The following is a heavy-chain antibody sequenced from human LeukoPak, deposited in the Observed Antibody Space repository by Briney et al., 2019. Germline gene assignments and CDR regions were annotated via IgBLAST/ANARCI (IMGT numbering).Heavy chain of an antibody. D-gene: IGHD6-19*01. V-gene: IGHV1-2*02. Sequence: ASVKVSCKASGYTFTGYYMHWVRQAPGQGLEWMGWINPNSGGTNYAQKLQGRVTMTTDTSTSTAYMELRSLRSDDTAVYYCARDVYSSGPFDYWGQGTLVTVSS. CDR2: INPNSGGT. CDR1: GYTFTGYY. CDR3: ARDVYSSGPFDY. J-gene: IGHJ4*02.